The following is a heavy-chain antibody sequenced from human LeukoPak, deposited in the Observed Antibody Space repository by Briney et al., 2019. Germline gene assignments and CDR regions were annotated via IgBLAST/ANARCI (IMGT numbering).Heavy chain of an antibody. J-gene: IGHJ3*02. D-gene: IGHD6-19*01. V-gene: IGHV3-33*01. CDR1: GFTFSSYG. CDR3: ARVRGIAVAGIGWANHDAFDI. CDR2: IWYDGSNK. Sequence: GRSLRLSCAASGFTFSSYGMHWVRQAPGKGLEGVAVIWYDGSNKYYADSVKGRFTISRDNSKNTLYLQMNSLRAEDTAVYYCARVRGIAVAGIGWANHDAFDIWGQGTMVTVSS.